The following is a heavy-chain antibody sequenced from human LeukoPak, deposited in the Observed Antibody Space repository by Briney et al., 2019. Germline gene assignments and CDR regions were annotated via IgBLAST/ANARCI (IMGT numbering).Heavy chain of an antibody. D-gene: IGHD3-16*01. J-gene: IGHJ4*02. CDR2: MYTGGTT. CDR1: VFTVSGTH. V-gene: IGHV3-53*01. Sequence: GGSLRLSCAASVFTVSGTHMSWVRQAPAKGLEGGAAMYTGGTTYFSDSVTGRFTHSSDNSKKNRLLHMNSLRAEDTAVYYCAKDEATSGGGLDSWGQGTLVSVSS. CDR3: AKDEATSGGGLDS.